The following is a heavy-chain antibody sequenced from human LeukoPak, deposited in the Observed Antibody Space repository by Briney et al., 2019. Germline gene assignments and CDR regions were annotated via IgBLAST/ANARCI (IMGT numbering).Heavy chain of an antibody. CDR2: ISYDGSNK. J-gene: IGHJ4*02. CDR1: GFTFSSYA. D-gene: IGHD3-22*01. Sequence: GGSLRLSCAASGFTFSSYAMHWVRQAPGKGLEWVAVISYDGSNKYYADSVKGRFTISRDNSKNTLYLQMNSLRAEDTAVYYCARALYDGSGYYSHFDYWGQGTLVTVSS. CDR3: ARALYDGSGYYSHFDY. V-gene: IGHV3-30*04.